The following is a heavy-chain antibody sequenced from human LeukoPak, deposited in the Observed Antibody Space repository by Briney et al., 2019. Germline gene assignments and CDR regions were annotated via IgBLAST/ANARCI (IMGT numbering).Heavy chain of an antibody. V-gene: IGHV4-34*01. CDR1: GGSFSDYY. J-gene: IGHJ4*02. Sequence: SETLSLTCAVYGGSFSDYYWSWIRQSPGKGLEWVGEINHSGSTNYNPPLKSRVTMSVDTSKNQFSLKLSSVTAADTAVYYCARDEIAVAGDYFDYWGQGTLVTVSS. D-gene: IGHD6-19*01. CDR3: ARDEIAVAGDYFDY. CDR2: INHSGST.